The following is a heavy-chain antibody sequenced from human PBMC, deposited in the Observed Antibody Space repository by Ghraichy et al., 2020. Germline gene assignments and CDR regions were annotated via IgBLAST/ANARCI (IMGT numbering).Heavy chain of an antibody. J-gene: IGHJ4*02. Sequence: SETPSLTCNVSGVAMSGHYWSWIRQPLGKGLEWIGYMYYTGTAYYHPSLKSRVTFSVDTSKKQFSLRLTSVTAADTAVYYCARKAGYYDYFDFWGQGILVTVSS. CDR3: ARKAGYYDYFDF. V-gene: IGHV4-59*11. D-gene: IGHD3-9*01. CDR1: GVAMSGHY. CDR2: MYYTGTA.